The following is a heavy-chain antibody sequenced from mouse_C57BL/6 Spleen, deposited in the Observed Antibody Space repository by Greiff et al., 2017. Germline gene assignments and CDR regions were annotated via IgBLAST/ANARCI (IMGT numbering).Heavy chain of an antibody. J-gene: IGHJ2*01. V-gene: IGHV14-3*01. CDR2: IDPANGNT. CDR1: GFYIKNTY. Sequence: DVKLEESVAELVRPGASVKLSCTASGFYIKNTYMHWVKQRPEQGLEWIGRIDPANGNTKYAPKFQGKATITADTSSNTAYLQLSSLTSEDTAIYYCARRITTGDYFDYWGQGTTLTVSS. CDR3: ARRITTGDYFDY. D-gene: IGHD1-1*01.